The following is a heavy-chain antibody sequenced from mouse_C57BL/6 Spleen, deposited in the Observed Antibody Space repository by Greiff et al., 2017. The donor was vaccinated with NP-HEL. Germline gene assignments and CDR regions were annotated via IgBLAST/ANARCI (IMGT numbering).Heavy chain of an antibody. CDR2: IDPSDSYT. CDR1: GYTFTSYW. Sequence: VQLQQPGAELVRPGTSVKLSCKASGYTFTSYWMHWVKQRPGQGLEWIGVIDPSDSYTSYNQKFKGKATLTVDTSSSTAYMQLSSLTSEDSAVYYCARGPDGYYNAMDYWGQGTSVTGSS. CDR3: ARGPDGYYNAMDY. D-gene: IGHD2-3*01. V-gene: IGHV1-59*01. J-gene: IGHJ4*01.